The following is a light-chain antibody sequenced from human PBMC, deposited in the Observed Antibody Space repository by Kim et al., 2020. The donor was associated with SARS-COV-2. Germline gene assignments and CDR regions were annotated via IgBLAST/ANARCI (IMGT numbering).Light chain of an antibody. J-gene: IGLJ3*02. Sequence: QSVATQPPSVSGTPGQRVTISCSGSNSNLGKNYVFWFQHLPGSAPKLVIYRNRQRPSGVPDRFSASKSGTSASLAISGLRSEDEAHYYCATWDDSLSAWMFGGGTQLTVL. CDR2: RNR. CDR1: NSNLGKNY. CDR3: ATWDDSLSAWM. V-gene: IGLV1-47*01.